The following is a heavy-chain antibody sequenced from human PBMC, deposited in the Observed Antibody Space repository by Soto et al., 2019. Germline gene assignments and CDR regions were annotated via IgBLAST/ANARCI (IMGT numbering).Heavy chain of an antibody. J-gene: IGHJ4*02. Sequence: ASVKVSCKASGYTFTSYGISWVRQAPGQGLEWMGWISAYNGNSNYAQRLQGRVTMTTDTSTSTGYMELRSLRSDDTAVYYCARDTVAVAGSFDYWGQGTLVTVPQ. V-gene: IGHV1-18*04. CDR3: ARDTVAVAGSFDY. CDR1: GYTFTSYG. CDR2: ISAYNGNS. D-gene: IGHD6-13*01.